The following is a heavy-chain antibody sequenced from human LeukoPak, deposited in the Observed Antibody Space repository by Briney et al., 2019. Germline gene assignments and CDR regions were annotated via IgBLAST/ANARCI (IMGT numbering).Heavy chain of an antibody. J-gene: IGHJ6*03. Sequence: GGSLRLSCAASGFTFSSYWMSWVRQAPGKGLEWVANIKQDGSEKYYVDPMKGRFTISRDNAKNSLYLQMNSLRAEDTAVYYCARIPAGIATRKGKLYYYYYYMDVWGKGTTVTVSS. D-gene: IGHD6-13*01. V-gene: IGHV3-7*01. CDR1: GFTFSSYW. CDR3: ARIPAGIATRKGKLYYYYYYMDV. CDR2: IKQDGSEK.